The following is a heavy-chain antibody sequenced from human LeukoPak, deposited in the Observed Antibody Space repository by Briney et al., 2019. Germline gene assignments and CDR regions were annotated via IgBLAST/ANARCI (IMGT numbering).Heavy chain of an antibody. CDR1: GFTFSTYA. CDR3: AKISSSAESNFDY. D-gene: IGHD6-25*01. J-gene: IGHJ4*02. V-gene: IGHV3-33*06. Sequence: PGRSLRLSCAASGFTFSTYAMHWVPQAPGKGLEWVAFIWPDGSKKYYADSVKGRFAISRENSKNTVYLQMNDLRPEDTALYFCAKISSSAESNFDYWGQGTLLTVSS. CDR2: IWPDGSKK.